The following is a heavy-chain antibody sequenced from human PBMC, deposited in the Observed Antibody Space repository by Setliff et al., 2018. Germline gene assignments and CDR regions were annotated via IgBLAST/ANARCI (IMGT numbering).Heavy chain of an antibody. Sequence: SETLSLTCTVSDGSISSSNYYWGWIRQPPGKGLEWIGTIYYSGSTYYNPSLKSRVTITVDMSKNQFSLKLRSVTAADTAIYYCVRNLWDLDPIWGQETLVTVSS. D-gene: IGHD1-26*01. V-gene: IGHV4-39*01. CDR2: IYYSGST. CDR1: DGSISSSNYY. CDR3: VRNLWDLDPI. J-gene: IGHJ4*02.